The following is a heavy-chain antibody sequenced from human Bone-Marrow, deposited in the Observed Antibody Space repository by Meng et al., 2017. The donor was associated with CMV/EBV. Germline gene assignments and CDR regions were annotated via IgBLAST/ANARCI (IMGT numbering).Heavy chain of an antibody. V-gene: IGHV3-23*01. J-gene: IGHJ4*02. CDR1: VFTFSNYG. Sequence: LPCAASVFTFSNYGRSWVRQAPGKGLEWVSAISDSGSITYYADSVKGRFTISRDSSKNTLYLQMNSLRAEDTAVYYCASGYCGGPYWGQGTLVTVSP. CDR3: ASGYCGGPY. CDR2: ISDSGSIT. D-gene: IGHD2-21*01.